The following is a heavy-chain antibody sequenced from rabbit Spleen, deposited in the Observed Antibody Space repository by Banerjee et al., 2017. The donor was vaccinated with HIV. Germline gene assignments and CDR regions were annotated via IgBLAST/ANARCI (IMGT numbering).Heavy chain of an antibody. CDR2: TAGGRSSFT. V-gene: IGHV1S40*01. CDR3: ARDTGTSFSSYGMDL. CDR1: GFSFNSGDD. J-gene: IGHJ6*01. D-gene: IGHD7-1*01. Sequence: QSLEESGGGLVKPGASLTLTCKASGFSFNSGDDMCWVRQAPGKGLEWIACTAGGRSSFTYYASWAKGRFTISKASSTTVTLQMTSLTAADTATYFCARDTGTSFSSYGMDLWAQAPSSPS.